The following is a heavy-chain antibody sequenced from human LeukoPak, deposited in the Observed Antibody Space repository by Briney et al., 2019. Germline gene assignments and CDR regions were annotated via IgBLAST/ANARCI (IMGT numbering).Heavy chain of an antibody. CDR1: AHSISWVYY. Sequence: SETLSLNCTVSAHSISWVYYWGRVRPPPGKGLEWIGTIYHRGSTYYNPPLKSRVTISVDTSKNQFSLKLSSVTAADTAVYYCAREEIELGSIAARPAFDRWGQGTLVTVTS. D-gene: IGHD6-6*01. V-gene: IGHV4-38-2*02. CDR2: IYHRGST. CDR3: AREEIELGSIAARPAFDR. J-gene: IGHJ5*02.